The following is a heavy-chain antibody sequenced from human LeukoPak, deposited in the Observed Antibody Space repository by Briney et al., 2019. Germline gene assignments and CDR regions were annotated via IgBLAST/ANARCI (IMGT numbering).Heavy chain of an antibody. CDR1: GGTFSSYA. J-gene: IGHJ4*02. Sequence: SVKVSCRASGGTFSSYAISWVRQAPGQGLEWMGGIIPIFGTANYAQKFQGRVTITADESTSTAYMELSSLRSEDTAVYYCARAPIVGATLYYFDYWGQGTLVTVSS. CDR3: ARAPIVGATLYYFDY. CDR2: IIPIFGTA. V-gene: IGHV1-69*13. D-gene: IGHD1-26*01.